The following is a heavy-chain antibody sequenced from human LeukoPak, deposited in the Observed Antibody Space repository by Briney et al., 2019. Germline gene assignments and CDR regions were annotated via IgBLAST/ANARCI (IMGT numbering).Heavy chain of an antibody. CDR1: GYSFNSQG. J-gene: IGHJ5*02. CDR2: INTDSGNP. CDR3: AREPRWQWLPTEGDWFDP. Sequence: ASVKVSCKASGYSFNSQGMNWVRQAPGQGLEWMGWINTDSGNPTYAQGFTGRFVFSLDSSVSTAYLQISSLKAEDTAVYYCAREPRWQWLPTEGDWFDPWGQGTLVTVSS. D-gene: IGHD6-19*01. V-gene: IGHV7-4-1*02.